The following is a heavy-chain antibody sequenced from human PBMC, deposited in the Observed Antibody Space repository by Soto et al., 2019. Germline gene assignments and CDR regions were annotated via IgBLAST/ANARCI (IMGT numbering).Heavy chain of an antibody. CDR1: GGSISSGGYS. J-gene: IGHJ4*02. CDR3: ARATFHLRSFDY. V-gene: IGHV4-30-2*01. D-gene: IGHD3-16*01. Sequence: SETLSLTCAVSGGSISSGGYSWSWIRQPPGKGLEWIGYIYHSGSTYYNPSLKSRVTISVDRSKNQFSLKLSSVTAADTAVYYCARATFHLRSFDYWVKGTLVTVSS. CDR2: IYHSGST.